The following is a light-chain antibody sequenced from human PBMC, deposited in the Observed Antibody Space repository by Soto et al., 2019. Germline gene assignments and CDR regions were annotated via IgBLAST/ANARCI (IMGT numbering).Light chain of an antibody. CDR1: SGHSSYI. CDR3: ETWYSNIHVV. CDR2: LDGSGSY. J-gene: IGLJ2*01. Sequence: QPVLTQSSSASASLGSSVKLTCTLSSGHSSYIIAWHQQQPGKAPRYLMKLDGSGSYNRGSGIPDRFSGSSSGADRYLAISNLQSEDEADSYSETWYSNIHVVFGGGTKLTVL. V-gene: IGLV4-60*03.